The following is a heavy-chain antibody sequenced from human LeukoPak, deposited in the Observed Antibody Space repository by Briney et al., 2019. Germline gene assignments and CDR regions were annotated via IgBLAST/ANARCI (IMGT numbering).Heavy chain of an antibody. CDR3: ARGQVNYDNWFDT. CDR2: ISSSSGLI. J-gene: IGHJ5*02. V-gene: IGHV3-48*02. Sequence: GGSLRLSCAASAFTFSSYCMNWIRQAPGKGLEWISYISSSSGLIQYADSVKGRFTIYRDNAKNSLYLQMNSLRDEETAVYYCARGQVNYDNWFDTWGQGTLVTVSS. CDR1: AFTFSSYC. D-gene: IGHD4-11*01.